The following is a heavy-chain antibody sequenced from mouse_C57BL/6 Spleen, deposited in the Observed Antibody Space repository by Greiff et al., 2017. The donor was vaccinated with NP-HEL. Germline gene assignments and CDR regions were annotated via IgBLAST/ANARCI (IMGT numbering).Heavy chain of an antibody. CDR2: IDPSDSYT. Sequence: QVQLQQPGAELVRPGTSVKLSCKASGYTFTSYWMHWVKQRPGQGLEWIGVIDPSDSYTNYNQKFKGKATLTVDTSSSTAYMQLSSLTSEDSAVYYCARWATHDDDYDEAWFAYWGQGTLVTVSA. CDR1: GYTFTSYW. J-gene: IGHJ3*01. CDR3: ARWATHDDDYDEAWFAY. V-gene: IGHV1-59*01. D-gene: IGHD2-4*01.